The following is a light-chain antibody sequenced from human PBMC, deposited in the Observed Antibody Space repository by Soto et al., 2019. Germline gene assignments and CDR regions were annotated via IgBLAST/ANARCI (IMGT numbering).Light chain of an antibody. CDR2: GAS. Sequence: EIVLTQSPGTLSLSPGERATLSCRASQSVSNSYLAWYQQKPGQAPRLLIYGASSRATGIPDRFSGSGSGTDFTLTISRLEPEDFAVYYRQQYGSSPSITFGQGTRLEIK. V-gene: IGKV3-20*01. J-gene: IGKJ5*01. CDR3: QQYGSSPSIT. CDR1: QSVSNSY.